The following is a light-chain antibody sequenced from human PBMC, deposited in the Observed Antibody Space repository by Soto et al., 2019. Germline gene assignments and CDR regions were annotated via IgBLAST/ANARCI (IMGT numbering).Light chain of an antibody. J-gene: IGKJ1*01. CDR2: DAS. CDR1: QDIGTY. CDR3: QQFYNYPRT. V-gene: IGKV1-8*01. Sequence: AIRMTQSPSSFSASTGDRVSITCRATQDIGTYLAWYQQIPGKAPKLLIYDASTLQTGVPSRFSGSGSGTDFTLTISYLQYEDFVTYYCQQFYNYPRTFGQGTKVEIK.